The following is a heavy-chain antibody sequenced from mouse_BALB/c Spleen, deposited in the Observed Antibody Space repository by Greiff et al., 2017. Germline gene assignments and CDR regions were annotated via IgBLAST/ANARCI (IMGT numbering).Heavy chain of an antibody. CDR3: ARDEGPDAMDY. CDR1: GYSITSGYY. D-gene: IGHD3-3*01. Sequence: EVQLQESGPGLVKPSQSLSLTCSVTGYSITSGYYWNWIRQFPGNKLEWMGYISYDGSNNYNPSLKNRISITRDTSKNQFFLKLNSVTTEDTATYYCARDEGPDAMDYWGQGTSVTVSS. J-gene: IGHJ4*01. CDR2: ISYDGSN. V-gene: IGHV3-6*02.